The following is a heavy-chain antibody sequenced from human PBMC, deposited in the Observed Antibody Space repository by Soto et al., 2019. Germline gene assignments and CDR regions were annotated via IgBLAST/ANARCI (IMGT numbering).Heavy chain of an antibody. D-gene: IGHD3-3*01. CDR1: GFSLSNARMG. V-gene: IGHV2-26*01. CDR2: IFSNDEK. J-gene: IGHJ6*02. CDR3: ARTHYDFWSGPKYMDV. Sequence: SGPTLVNPTETLTLTCTVSGFSLSNARMGVSWIRQPPGKALEWLAHIFSNDEKSYSTSLKSRLTISKDTSKSQVVLTMTNMDPVDTATYYCARTHYDFWSGPKYMDVWGQGTTVTVSS.